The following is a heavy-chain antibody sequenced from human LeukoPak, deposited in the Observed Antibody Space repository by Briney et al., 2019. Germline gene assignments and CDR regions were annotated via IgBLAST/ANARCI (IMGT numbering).Heavy chain of an antibody. D-gene: IGHD5-12*01. CDR3: ARGFGYSGYDRDY. CDR1: GGSFSGYY. V-gene: IGHV4-34*01. CDR2: TNHSGST. J-gene: IGHJ4*02. Sequence: SETLSLTCAVYGGSFSGYYWSWIRQPPGKGLEWIGETNHSGSTNYNPSLKSRVTISVDTSKNQFSLKLSSVTAADTAVYYCARGFGYSGYDRDYWGQGTLVTVSS.